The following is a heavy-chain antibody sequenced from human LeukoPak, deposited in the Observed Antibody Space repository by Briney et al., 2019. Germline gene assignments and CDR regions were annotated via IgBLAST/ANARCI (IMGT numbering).Heavy chain of an antibody. V-gene: IGHV3-23*01. CDR2: ISGSGGST. J-gene: IGHJ3*02. CDR1: GFIFGRDS. D-gene: IGHD1-26*01. Sequence: GGSLRLSCAASGFIFGRDSMNWVRQAPGKGLEWASAISGSGGSTYYADSVKGRFTISRDNSKNTLYLQMNSLRAEDTAVYYCAKDYSGSYYGRAFDIWGQGTMVTVSS. CDR3: AKDYSGSYYGRAFDI.